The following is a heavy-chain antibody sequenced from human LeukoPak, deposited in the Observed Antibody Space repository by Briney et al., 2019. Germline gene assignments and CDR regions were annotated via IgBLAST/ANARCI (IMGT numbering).Heavy chain of an antibody. V-gene: IGHV3-11*01. CDR2: IRSSGFST. CDR1: GFNFSDYY. J-gene: IGHJ4*02. Sequence: GGSLRLSCAASGFNFSDYYMSWIRQAPGKGLEWVSYIRSSGFSTYYAGSVKGRFTISRDNARNSLYLQMNSLAPEDTALYYCARGKRRFDYWGQGTLVSVSS. CDR3: ARGKRRFDY.